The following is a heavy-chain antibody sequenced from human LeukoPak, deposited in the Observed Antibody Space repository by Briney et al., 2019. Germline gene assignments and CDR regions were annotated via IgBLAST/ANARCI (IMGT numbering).Heavy chain of an antibody. D-gene: IGHD3-16*02. CDR2: IHPSTGKP. CDR3: ARAFQSLGGLSLPDY. CDR1: GYSFTNYA. J-gene: IGHJ4*02. V-gene: IGHV7-4-1*02. Sequence: ASVKVSCKASGYSFTNYAMNWVRQAPGQGLEWMGWIHPSTGKPTYAQGFTGRFVFSLDTSVSTTYLQISSLKAEDTAVYFCARAFQSLGGLSLPDYWGQGTLLTVSS.